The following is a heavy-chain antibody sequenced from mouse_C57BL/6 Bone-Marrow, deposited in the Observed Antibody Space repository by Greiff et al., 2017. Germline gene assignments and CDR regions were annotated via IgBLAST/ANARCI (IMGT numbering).Heavy chain of an antibody. J-gene: IGHJ3*01. CDR3: ASGPYYVISYAWFAY. D-gene: IGHD1-1*01. Sequence: QVQLKESGAELVRPGASVKLSCKASGYTFTSYGISWVKQRTGQGLEWIGEIYPRGGNTNYNEKFKGKATLTADTSSSTAYMELRSLTFEDSAVYVVASGPYYVISYAWFAYWGQGTLVTVSA. CDR2: IYPRGGNT. V-gene: IGHV1-81*01. CDR1: GYTFTSYG.